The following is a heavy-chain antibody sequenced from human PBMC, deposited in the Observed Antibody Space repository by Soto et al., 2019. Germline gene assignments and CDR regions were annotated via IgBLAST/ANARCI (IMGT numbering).Heavy chain of an antibody. CDR1: GGTFSSYA. V-gene: IGHV1-69*12. CDR3: ARSPEEIVLVPAAMWSMDV. J-gene: IGHJ6*02. Sequence: QVQLVQSGAEVKKPGSSVKVSCKASGGTFSSYAISWVRQAPGQGLEWMGGIIPIFGTANYAQKFQGRVTITADESTGTAYMELTSLRSEDTAVYYCARSPEEIVLVPAAMWSMDVWGQGTTVTVSS. D-gene: IGHD2-2*01. CDR2: IIPIFGTA.